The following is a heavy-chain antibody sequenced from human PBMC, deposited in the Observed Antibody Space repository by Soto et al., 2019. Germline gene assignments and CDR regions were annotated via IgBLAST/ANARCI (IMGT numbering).Heavy chain of an antibody. CDR1: GFTFSGSA. D-gene: IGHD4-17*01. CDR2: IRSKADSYAT. V-gene: IGHV3-73*01. Sequence: EVQLVASGGGLVQPGGSLKLSCAASGFTFSGSAIHWVRQAPGKGLEWVGRIRSKADSYATAYAASVTGRFTLSRDDSKSTAYREMNSLKSEDTVVYFCTGRDYGHAPFDDWGQGTLVPLSS. CDR3: TGRDYGHAPFDD. J-gene: IGHJ4*02.